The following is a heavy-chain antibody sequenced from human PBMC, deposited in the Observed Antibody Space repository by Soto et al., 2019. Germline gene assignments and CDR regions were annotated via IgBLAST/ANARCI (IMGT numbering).Heavy chain of an antibody. D-gene: IGHD3-22*01. J-gene: IGHJ4*02. CDR2: IIPIFGTA. Sequence: QVQLAQSGAEVKKPGSSVKVSCKASGGTFSSYAISWVRQAPGQGLEWMGGIIPIFGTANYAQKFQGRVTITADESMSTAYMELSSLRSEDTAVYYCAREGASGSHIGYWGQGTLVTVYS. CDR3: AREGASGSHIGY. CDR1: GGTFSSYA. V-gene: IGHV1-69*01.